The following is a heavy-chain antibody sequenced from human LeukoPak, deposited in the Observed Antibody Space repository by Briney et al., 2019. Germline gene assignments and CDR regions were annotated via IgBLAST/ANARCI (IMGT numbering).Heavy chain of an antibody. J-gene: IGHJ5*02. D-gene: IGHD3-10*01. Sequence: ASVKVSCKASGYTFTAYYMHWVRQATGQGLEWMGWMNPNSGNTGYAQKFQGRVTMTRNTSISTAYMELSSLRSEDTAVYYCARGFRAFGWFDPWGQGTLVTVSS. V-gene: IGHV1-8*02. CDR2: MNPNSGNT. CDR3: ARGFRAFGWFDP. CDR1: GYTFTAYY.